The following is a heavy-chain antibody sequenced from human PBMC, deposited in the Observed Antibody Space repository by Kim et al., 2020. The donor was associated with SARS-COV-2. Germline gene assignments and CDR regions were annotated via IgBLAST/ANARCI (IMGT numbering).Heavy chain of an antibody. CDR1: GGSISNSFNY. CDR3: ARLPHDSSGYVDC. J-gene: IGHJ4*02. Sequence: SETLSLTCTVSGGSISNSFNYWGWIRQPPGKGLEWIGSVYHSGSTYDSPSLKSRGTVSVDTSENQFSLKLTSVTAADTGVYFCARLPHDSSGYVDCWGQGFLVTVSS. CDR2: VYHSGST. D-gene: IGHD3-22*01. V-gene: IGHV4-39*01.